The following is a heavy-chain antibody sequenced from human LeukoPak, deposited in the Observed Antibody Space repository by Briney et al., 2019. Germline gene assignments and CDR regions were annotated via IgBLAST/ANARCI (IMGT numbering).Heavy chain of an antibody. V-gene: IGHV4-34*01. CDR2: INHSGST. CDR3: ARGLYVLRFLEWLSSYMGV. Sequence: SETLSLTCAVYGGSFSGYYWSWIRQPPGKGLEWIGEINHSGSTNYNPSLKSRVTISVDTSKNQFSLKLSSVTAADTAVYYCARGLYVLRFLEWLSSYMGVWGKGTTVTVSS. CDR1: GGSFSGYY. J-gene: IGHJ6*03. D-gene: IGHD3-3*01.